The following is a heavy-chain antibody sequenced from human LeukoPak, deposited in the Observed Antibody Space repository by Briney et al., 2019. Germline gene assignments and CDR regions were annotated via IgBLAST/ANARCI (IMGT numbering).Heavy chain of an antibody. CDR1: GGSISSGGYY. CDR2: IYHSGST. CDR3: ARVLYDILTGYSHAFDI. Sequence: PSQTLSLTCTVSGGSISSGGYYWSWIRQPPGKGLEWIGYIYHSGSTYYNPSLKSRVTVSVDTSRNQFSLKLTSVTAADTAVYYCARVLYDILTGYSHAFDIWGQGTMVTVSS. J-gene: IGHJ3*02. V-gene: IGHV4-30-2*01. D-gene: IGHD3-9*01.